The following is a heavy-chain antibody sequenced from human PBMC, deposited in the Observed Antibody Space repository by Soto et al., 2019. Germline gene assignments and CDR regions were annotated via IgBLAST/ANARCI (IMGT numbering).Heavy chain of an antibody. J-gene: IGHJ4*02. V-gene: IGHV4-34*01. D-gene: IGHD2-2*01. CDR3: ARETRYCSSTSCYVFDY. Sequence: SETLSLTCAVYGGSFSSYYWSWIRQPPGKGLEWIGEINHSGSTNYNPSLKSRVTISVDTSKNQFSLKLSSVTAADTAVYYCARETRYCSSTSCYVFDYWGQGTLVTVSS. CDR2: INHSGST. CDR1: GGSFSSYY.